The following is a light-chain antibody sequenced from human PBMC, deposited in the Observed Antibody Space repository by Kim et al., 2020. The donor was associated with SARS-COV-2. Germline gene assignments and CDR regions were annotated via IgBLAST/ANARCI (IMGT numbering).Light chain of an antibody. CDR1: NIGDKS. CDR3: QVWDSDSDHPV. CDR2: YDS. J-gene: IGLJ2*01. Sequence: APGETARITCGGDNIGDKSVHWHQQRPGRAPVLVMYYDSDRPSGIPERFVGSNSGNTATLTISRVEDGDEADYYCQVWDSDSDHPVFGGGTQLTVL. V-gene: IGLV3-21*04.